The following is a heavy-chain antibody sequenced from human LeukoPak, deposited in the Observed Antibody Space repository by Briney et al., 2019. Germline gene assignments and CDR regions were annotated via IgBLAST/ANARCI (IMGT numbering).Heavy chain of an antibody. CDR3: AREQLLITGTTPFDY. CDR2: IYYSGST. J-gene: IGHJ4*02. V-gene: IGHV4-39*07. CDR1: GGSISSYY. Sequence: SETLSLTCTVSGGSISSYYWGWIRQPPGKGLEWIGSIYYSGSTYYNPSLKSRVTISVDTSKNQFSLKLSSVTAADTAVYYCAREQLLITGTTPFDYWGQGTLVTVSS. D-gene: IGHD1-20*01.